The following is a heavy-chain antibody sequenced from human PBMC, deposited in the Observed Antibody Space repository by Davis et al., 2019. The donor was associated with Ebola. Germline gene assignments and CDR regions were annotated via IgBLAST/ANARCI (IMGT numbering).Heavy chain of an antibody. D-gene: IGHD3-22*01. Sequence: MPSETLSLTCTVSGRSISNSRNYYWGWIRRPPGKGLEWIGGLYYSGTSYSNPSLKTRVTISVDTSKNQFSLKLSSVTAADTAVYYCASVRTRYYYDSSGYYLRPYYFDYWGQGTLVTVSS. CDR1: GRSISNSRNYY. V-gene: IGHV4-39*01. CDR2: LYYSGTS. CDR3: ASVRTRYYYDSSGYYLRPYYFDY. J-gene: IGHJ4*02.